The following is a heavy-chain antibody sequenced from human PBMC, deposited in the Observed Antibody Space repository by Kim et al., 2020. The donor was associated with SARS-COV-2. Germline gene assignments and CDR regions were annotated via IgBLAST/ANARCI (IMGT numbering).Heavy chain of an antibody. CDR3: AKDTAEYSSSSGAFDI. V-gene: IGHV3-9*01. J-gene: IGHJ3*02. D-gene: IGHD6-6*01. Sequence: SVKGRFNNTRDNAKNSLYLQMNSLRAEDTALYYCAKDTAEYSSSSGAFDIWGQGTMVTVSS.